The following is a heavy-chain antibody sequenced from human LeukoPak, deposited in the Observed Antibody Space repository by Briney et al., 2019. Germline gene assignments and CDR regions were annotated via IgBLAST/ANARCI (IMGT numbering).Heavy chain of an antibody. V-gene: IGHV3-23*01. CDR1: GFTFSSHG. J-gene: IGHJ4*02. CDR3: ARVLRGFTYGKFYY. Sequence: GGAVRLSCGASGFTFSSHGMGWGRRARGGGVECVSGIRDSDSSTYYADGVKGRVTISRDNYRHTLYLQMDNRRAGDTAVYFCARVLRGFTYGKFYYWGPGTLVTVST. D-gene: IGHD5-18*01. CDR2: IRDSDSST.